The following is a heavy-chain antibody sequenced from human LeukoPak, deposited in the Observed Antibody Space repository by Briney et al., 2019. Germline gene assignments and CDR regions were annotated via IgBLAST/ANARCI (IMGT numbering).Heavy chain of an antibody. CDR1: GFTFTNYA. V-gene: IGHV3-13*01. CDR3: ARGGIRVSGIDEFDY. Sequence: GGSLRLSCAAPGFTFTNYAMHWVRQATGKGLEWVSAIGIRGDTYYSGSVKGRFTISRENAENSLYLQMNSLRAEDTAVYYCARGGIRVSGIDEFDYWGQGTLVTVSS. CDR2: IGIRGDT. D-gene: IGHD6-19*01. J-gene: IGHJ4*02.